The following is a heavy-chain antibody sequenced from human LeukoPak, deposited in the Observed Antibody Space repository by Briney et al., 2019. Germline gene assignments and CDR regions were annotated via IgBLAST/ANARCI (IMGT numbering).Heavy chain of an antibody. CDR3: ARDSLDDDYYDSRPLDH. CDR1: GFTFSSSG. Sequence: GRSLSLSCEASGFTFSSSGMHWVRQAPGKGQEWVALIWYDGSNEYYADSVKGRFTISRDNSKNTLYLQMNSLRVDDTAVYFCARDSLDDDYYDSRPLDHWGQGTLVSVSS. V-gene: IGHV3-33*01. J-gene: IGHJ4*02. CDR2: IWYDGSNE. D-gene: IGHD3-22*01.